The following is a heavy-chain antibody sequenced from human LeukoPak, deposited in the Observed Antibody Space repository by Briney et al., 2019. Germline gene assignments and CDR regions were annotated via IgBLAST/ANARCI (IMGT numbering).Heavy chain of an antibody. V-gene: IGHV3-64*01. CDR1: GFTFSSYA. CDR3: ASSLAVAAWFDP. J-gene: IGHJ5*02. Sequence: GGSLRLSCAASGFTFSSYAMHWVRQAPGKGLEYVSAISSNGGSTYYANSVKGRFTISRDNARKSLYLQMNSLRAEDTAVYYCASSLAVAAWFDPWGQGTLVTVSS. D-gene: IGHD6-19*01. CDR2: ISSNGGST.